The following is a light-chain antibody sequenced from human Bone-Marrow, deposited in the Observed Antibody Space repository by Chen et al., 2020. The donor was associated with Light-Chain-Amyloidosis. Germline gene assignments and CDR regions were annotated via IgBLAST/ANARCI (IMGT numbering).Light chain of an antibody. J-gene: IGLJ1*01. CDR1: TSDVGRYNL. CDR2: EST. V-gene: IGLV2-23*01. CDR3: CSCVTDFVGGV. Sequence: QSALAQPASVSGSPGQSITISCPGTTSDVGRYNLVSWYQQHPGKAPKLIIYESTKRPSGVSDSFSGSKSGNTASLTISGLQAEDEADYYCCSCVTDFVGGVFGTGTKVT.